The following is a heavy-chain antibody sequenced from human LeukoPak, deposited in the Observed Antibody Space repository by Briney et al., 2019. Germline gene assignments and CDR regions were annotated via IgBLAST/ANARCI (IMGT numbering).Heavy chain of an antibody. CDR3: ARDKVDGVTGTTS. CDR2: ISAYNGNT. CDR1: GNAFTTYA. Sequence: ASVKVSCKASGNAFTTYAINWVRQAPGQGLEWMGWISAYNGNTNYAQKFQGRVTMTTDTSTSTAYMELRSLRSDDTAVYYCARDKVDGVTGTTSWGQGTLVTVSS. J-gene: IGHJ5*02. D-gene: IGHD1-7*01. V-gene: IGHV1-18*01.